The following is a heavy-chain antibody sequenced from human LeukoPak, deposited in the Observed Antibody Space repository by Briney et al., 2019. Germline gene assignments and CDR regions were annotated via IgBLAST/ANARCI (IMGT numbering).Heavy chain of an antibody. Sequence: GGSLRLSCAASGFTVSSNYMSWVRQAPGKGLEWVSVIYSGGSTYYADSVKGRFTISRDNSKNTLYLQMNSLSAGDTALYYCASGYSSAWWGDGAYWGQGTLVTVSS. CDR2: IYSGGST. CDR1: GFTVSSNY. V-gene: IGHV3-66*01. D-gene: IGHD6-19*01. CDR3: ASGYSSAWWGDGAY. J-gene: IGHJ4*02.